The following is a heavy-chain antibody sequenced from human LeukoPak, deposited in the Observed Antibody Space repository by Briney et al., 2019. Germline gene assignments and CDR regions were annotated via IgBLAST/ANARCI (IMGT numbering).Heavy chain of an antibody. CDR3: STVEHF. V-gene: IGHV3-74*01. Sequence: PGGSLRLSCSASGLTISGYWMHWVRQIPGKGLVWVSRIDSDGSGTSYADSVKGRFTISRDDVKNMLYLQMNSLRVEDTGLYYCSTVEHFWGQGTLVTVSS. J-gene: IGHJ4*02. CDR1: GLTISGYW. D-gene: IGHD1/OR15-1a*01. CDR2: IDSDGSGT.